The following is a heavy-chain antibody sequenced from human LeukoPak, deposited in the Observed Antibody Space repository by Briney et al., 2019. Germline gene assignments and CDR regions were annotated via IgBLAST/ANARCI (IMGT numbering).Heavy chain of an antibody. D-gene: IGHD6-19*01. J-gene: IGHJ4*02. CDR2: IIPIFGTA. V-gene: IGHV1-69*05. CDR3: ARGSIAVATFDY. Sequence: SVKVSCKASGGTFSSYAISWVRQAPGQGLEWMGRIIPIFGTANYAQKFQGRVTITTDESTSTAYMDLSSLRSEDTAVYYCARGSIAVATFDYWGQGTLVTVSS. CDR1: GGTFSSYA.